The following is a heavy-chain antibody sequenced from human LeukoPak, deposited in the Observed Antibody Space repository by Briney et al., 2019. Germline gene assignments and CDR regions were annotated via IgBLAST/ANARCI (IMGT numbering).Heavy chain of an antibody. CDR2: IRSQIYGGTP. V-gene: IGHV3-49*04. CDR3: TRDQTPYY. CDR1: GFTFGDYA. J-gene: IGHJ4*02. Sequence: GGSLTLSCTGSGFTFGDYAMTWVRPAPGKGLEWVGFIRSQIYGGTPEYAASVTGRFTISRDDSEGVAYLQMNSLKTEDTAGYYCTRDQTPYYWGQRTLVTVSS.